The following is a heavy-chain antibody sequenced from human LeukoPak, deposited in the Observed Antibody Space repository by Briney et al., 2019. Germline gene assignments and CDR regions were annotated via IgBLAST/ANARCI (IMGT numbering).Heavy chain of an antibody. CDR3: ARPNLYSTSLDAFDI. CDR2: ISSSSDYI. J-gene: IGHJ3*02. D-gene: IGHD2-8*01. CDR1: GFSFSDFY. Sequence: GGSLRLSCVASGFSFSDFYMSWIRQAPGKGLEWVSYISSSSDYINYADSVKGRFTISRDNAKNSLYLQVNSLRAEDTAVYYCARPNLYSTSLDAFDIWGQGTMVTVSS. V-gene: IGHV3-11*06.